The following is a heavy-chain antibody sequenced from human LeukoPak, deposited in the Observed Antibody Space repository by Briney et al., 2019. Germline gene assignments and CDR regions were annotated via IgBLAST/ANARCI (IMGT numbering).Heavy chain of an antibody. CDR3: ARAPGGAHFDY. J-gene: IGHJ4*02. Sequence: ASVKVSCKAFGYIFTDYYVHWVRQAPGQGLAWMGIINPTGSITAYAQKFQGRVTMTRDTSTSTVYMELTSLRSEDTAVYYCARAPGGAHFDYWGQGTLVTVSS. CDR2: INPTGSIT. D-gene: IGHD3-10*01. CDR1: GYIFTDYY. V-gene: IGHV1-46*01.